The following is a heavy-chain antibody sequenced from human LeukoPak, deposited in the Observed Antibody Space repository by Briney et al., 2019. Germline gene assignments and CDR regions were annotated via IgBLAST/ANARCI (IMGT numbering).Heavy chain of an antibody. D-gene: IGHD2-8*01. CDR1: GFTFSSYG. CDR3: ATPLTSLGVY. Sequence: PGGSLRLSCAASGFTFSSYGMHWVRQAPGKGLEWAAFIRYDGSNKYYADSVKGRFTISRDNSKNTLYLQMNSLRAEDTAVYYCATPLTSLGVYWGQGTLVTVSS. CDR2: IRYDGSNK. V-gene: IGHV3-30*02. J-gene: IGHJ4*02.